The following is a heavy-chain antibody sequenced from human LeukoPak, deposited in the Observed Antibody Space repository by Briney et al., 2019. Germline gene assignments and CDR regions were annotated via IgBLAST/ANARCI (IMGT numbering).Heavy chain of an antibody. CDR1: GGSISSYY. D-gene: IGHD3-9*01. J-gene: IGHJ4*02. CDR3: ASTPLLTGYYPLDY. CDR2: IYTSGST. V-gene: IGHV4-4*07. Sequence: SETLSLTCTVSGGSISSYYWSWIRQPAGKGLEWTGRIYTSGSTNYNPSLKSRVTMSVDTSKNQFSLKLSSVTAADTAVYYCASTPLLTGYYPLDYWGQGTLVAVSS.